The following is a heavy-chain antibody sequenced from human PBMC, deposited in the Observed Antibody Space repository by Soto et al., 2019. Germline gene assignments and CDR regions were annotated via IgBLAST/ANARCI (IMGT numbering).Heavy chain of an antibody. J-gene: IGHJ4*02. CDR3: GRTVATVGSFSY. CDR1: GGSFSGYY. V-gene: IGHV4-34*01. Sequence: SETLSLTCAVYGGSFSGYYWSWIRQPPGKGLEWIGEINHSGSTNYNPSLKSRVTISVDTSKNQFSLKLSSVTAADTAVYYCGRTVATVGSFSYWGQGTLVTVSS. CDR2: INHSGST. D-gene: IGHD5-12*01.